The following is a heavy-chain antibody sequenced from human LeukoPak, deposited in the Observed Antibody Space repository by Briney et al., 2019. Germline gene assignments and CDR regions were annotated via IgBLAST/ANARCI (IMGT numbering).Heavy chain of an antibody. V-gene: IGHV1-46*01. CDR3: ARGPYYYDSSGYHTNLFGY. Sequence: ASVKVSCKASGYTFTSYYMHWVRQAPGQGLEWMGIINPSGGSTSYAQKLQGRVTMTRDTSTSTVYMELSSLRSEDTAVYYCARGPYYYDSSGYHTNLFGYWGQGTLVTVSS. CDR2: INPSGGST. J-gene: IGHJ4*02. D-gene: IGHD3-22*01. CDR1: GYTFTSYY.